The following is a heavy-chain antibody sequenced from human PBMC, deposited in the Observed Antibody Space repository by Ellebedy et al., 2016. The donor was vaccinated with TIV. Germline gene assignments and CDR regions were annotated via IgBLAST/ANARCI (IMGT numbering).Heavy chain of an antibody. CDR3: ARDHSGPYYYYGMDV. CDR2: ISAYNGNT. V-gene: IGHV1-18*01. CDR1: AYTFTSYA. J-gene: IGHJ6*02. Sequence: ASVKVSXXASAYTFTSYAFSWVRQAPGQGLEWMGWISAYNGNTNYAQKLQGRVTMTTDTSTNTAYMELRSLRSDDTAVYYCARDHSGPYYYYGMDVWGQGTTVTVSS. D-gene: IGHD5-12*01.